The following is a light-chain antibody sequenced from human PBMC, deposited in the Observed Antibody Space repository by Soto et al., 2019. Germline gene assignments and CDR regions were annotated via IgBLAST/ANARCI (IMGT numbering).Light chain of an antibody. CDR1: SSDIGSYDR. J-gene: IGLJ2*01. CDR2: EDS. V-gene: IGLV2-23*02. CDR3: CSYAGSNIFAV. Sequence: QSVLTQPASVSGSPGQSITISCTGTSSDIGSYDRVSWYQRHPGKAPKLMIFEDSRRPSGISDRFSGSKSGNTASLTISGLQAEDEADSYCCSYAGSNIFAVFGGGTKLTVL.